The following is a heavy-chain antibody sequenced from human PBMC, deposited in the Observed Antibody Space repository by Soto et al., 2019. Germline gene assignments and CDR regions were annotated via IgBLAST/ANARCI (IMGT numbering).Heavy chain of an antibody. CDR3: ARPQYSSSSGPYYNDGMDV. J-gene: IGHJ6*02. CDR1: GYSFTSYW. Sequence: GESLKISCKGSGYSFTSYWISWVRQMPGKGLEWMGRIDPSDSYTNYSPSFQGHVTISADKSISTAYLQWSSLKASDTAMYYGARPQYSSSSGPYYNDGMDVWGQGTTVTVSS. D-gene: IGHD6-6*01. V-gene: IGHV5-10-1*01. CDR2: IDPSDSYT.